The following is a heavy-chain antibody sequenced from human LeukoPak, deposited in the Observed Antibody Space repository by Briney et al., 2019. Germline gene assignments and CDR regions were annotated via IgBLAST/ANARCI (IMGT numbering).Heavy chain of an antibody. Sequence: PSETLSLTCTVSGGPISSGDYYWSWIRQPPGKGLEWIGYIYYSGSTYYNPSLKSRVTISVDTSKNQFSLKLSSVTAADTAVYYCAGGSSFGVVNYYYYGMDVWGQGTTVTVSS. CDR2: IYYSGST. J-gene: IGHJ6*02. V-gene: IGHV4-30-4*01. D-gene: IGHD3-3*02. CDR1: GGPISSGDYY. CDR3: AGGSSFGVVNYYYYGMDV.